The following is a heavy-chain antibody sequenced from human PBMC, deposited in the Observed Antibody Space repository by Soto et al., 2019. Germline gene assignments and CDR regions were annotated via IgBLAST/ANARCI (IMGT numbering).Heavy chain of an antibody. CDR2: ISAYNGNT. V-gene: IGHV1-18*01. D-gene: IGHD2-15*01. CDR1: GYTFTSYG. CDR3: ARGTGYCSGGSCYVASPFDY. J-gene: IGHJ4*02. Sequence: VASVKVSCKASGYTFTSYGISWVRQAPGQGLEWMGWISAYNGNTNYAQKLQGRVTMTTDTSTSTAYMELRSLRSDDTAVYYCARGTGYCSGGSCYVASPFDYWGQGTLVTVSS.